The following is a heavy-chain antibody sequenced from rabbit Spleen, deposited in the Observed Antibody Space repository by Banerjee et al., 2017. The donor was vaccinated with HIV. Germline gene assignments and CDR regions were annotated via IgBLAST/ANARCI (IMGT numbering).Heavy chain of an antibody. V-gene: IGHV1S45*01. J-gene: IGHJ4*01. CDR3: ARGSAPMTMVIIGFYLSL. CDR1: GFSFSDRDV. D-gene: IGHD2-1*01. Sequence: QEQLVESGGGLVQPEGSLTLTCTAAGFSFSDRDVMCWVRQAPGKGLEWIACINASTGKAVYANWAKGRSTFSKTSSTTVTLQMTTLTVADTATYFCARGSAPMTMVIIGFYLSLWGPGTLVTVS. CDR2: INASTGKA.